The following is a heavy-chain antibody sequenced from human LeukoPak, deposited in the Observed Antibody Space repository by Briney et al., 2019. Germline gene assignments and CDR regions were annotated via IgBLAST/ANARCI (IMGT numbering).Heavy chain of an antibody. V-gene: IGHV1-2*02. Sequence: GASVKVSCKASGYTFIDYYINWVRQAPGQGLEWMGWISPNSGVTNYAQKFQGRVTLTRDTSVTTAYMELTSLTSDDTAVYYCARVGYWGQGALVTVSS. CDR2: ISPNSGVT. CDR1: GYTFIDYY. J-gene: IGHJ4*02. CDR3: ARVGY.